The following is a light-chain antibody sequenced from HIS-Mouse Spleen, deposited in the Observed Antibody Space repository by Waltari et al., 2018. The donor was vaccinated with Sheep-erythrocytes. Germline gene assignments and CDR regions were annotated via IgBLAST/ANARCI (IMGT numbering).Light chain of an antibody. J-gene: IGLJ1*01. Sequence: QSALTQPRSVSGYPGQSVTISCTGTSSDVGGYNYVSWYQQHPGKAPKPMIYDVSKRPSGVPDRFSGSKSGNTASLTISGLQAEDEADYYCCSYAGSYNHVFATGTKVTVL. CDR2: DVS. CDR1: SSDVGGYNY. V-gene: IGLV2-11*01. CDR3: CSYAGSYNHV.